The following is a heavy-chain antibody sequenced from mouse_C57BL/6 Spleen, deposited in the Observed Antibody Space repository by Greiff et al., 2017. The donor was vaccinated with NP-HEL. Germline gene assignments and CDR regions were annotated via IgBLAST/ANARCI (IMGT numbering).Heavy chain of an antibody. V-gene: IGHV5-17*01. CDR3: ARRATVVATGYFDV. CDR1: GFTFSDYG. CDR2: ISSGSSTI. J-gene: IGHJ1*03. Sequence: EVMLVESGGGLVKPGGSLKLSCAASGFTFSDYGMHWVRQAPEKGLEWVAYISSGSSTIYYADTVKGRFTISRDNAKNTLFLQMTSLRSEDTAMYYCARRATVVATGYFDVWGTGTTVTVSS. D-gene: IGHD1-1*01.